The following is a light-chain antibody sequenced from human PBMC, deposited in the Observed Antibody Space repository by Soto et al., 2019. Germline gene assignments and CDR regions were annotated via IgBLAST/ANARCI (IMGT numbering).Light chain of an antibody. CDR1: QSVTSSF. Sequence: EVVLTQSPGTLSLSPGERATLSCRTSQSVTSSFLSWFQQKPGQPPRLLLYGASRRAAGTPDRFCGSGSGTDFTLIISRLEPEDSAVYHCQLYGSYMFTFGQGTKLEI. V-gene: IGKV3-20*01. CDR2: GAS. J-gene: IGKJ2*01. CDR3: QLYGSYMFT.